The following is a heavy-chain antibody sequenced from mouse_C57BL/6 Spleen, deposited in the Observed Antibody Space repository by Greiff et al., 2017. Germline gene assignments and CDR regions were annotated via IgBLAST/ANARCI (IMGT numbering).Heavy chain of an antibody. CDR1: GYAFSSYW. Sequence: QVQLQQPGAELVKPGASVKISCKASGYAFSSYWMNWVKQRPGKGLEWIGQLYPGDGDTNYNGKFKGKATLTADKSSSTAYMQLSSLTSEDSAVYFWARREGTEAMDYWGQGTSVTVSS. CDR3: ARREGTEAMDY. D-gene: IGHD3-3*01. J-gene: IGHJ4*01. V-gene: IGHV1-80*01. CDR2: LYPGDGDT.